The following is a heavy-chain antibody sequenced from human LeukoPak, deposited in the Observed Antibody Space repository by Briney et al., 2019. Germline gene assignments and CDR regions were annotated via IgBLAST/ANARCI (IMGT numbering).Heavy chain of an antibody. Sequence: GASVKVSCKAPGYTFTGYYMHWVRQAPGQGLEWMGWINPNSGGTNYAQKFQGWVTMTRDTSISTAYMELSRLRSDDTAVYYCARELVVPAATYYYYGMDVWGQGTTVTVSS. D-gene: IGHD2-2*01. CDR2: INPNSGGT. J-gene: IGHJ6*02. V-gene: IGHV1-2*04. CDR3: ARELVVPAATYYYYGMDV. CDR1: GYTFTGYY.